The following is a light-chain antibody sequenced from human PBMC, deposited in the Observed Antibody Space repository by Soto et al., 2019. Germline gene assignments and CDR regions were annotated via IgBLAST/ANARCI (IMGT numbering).Light chain of an antibody. J-gene: IGKJ2*01. CDR2: DAS. V-gene: IGKV3-11*01. CDR3: QQYYSYPHT. Sequence: EIVLTQSPATLSLSPGERATLSCRASQSVSRHLAWYQQKPGQAPRLLIYDASNRATGIPARFSGSGSGTDFTLTISSLEPEDFATYYCQQYYSYPHTFGQGTKLEIK. CDR1: QSVSRH.